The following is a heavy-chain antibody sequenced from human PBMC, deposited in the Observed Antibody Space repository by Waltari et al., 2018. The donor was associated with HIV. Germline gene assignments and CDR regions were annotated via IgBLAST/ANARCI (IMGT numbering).Heavy chain of an antibody. V-gene: IGHV3-74*03. CDR2: INSDGTSR. CDR1: GCTFPTTW. J-gene: IGHJ6*02. D-gene: IGHD2-8*01. Sequence: EVQLLESGGALVKPGGYLRLSCAPSGCTFPTTWLHWVCQAPGKGLVWVARINSDGTSRAYGASMKGRFTISRDNGNNTLDLQMRRLRVEDTAVYYCVRVEYVGWASDYHYGMDVWGQGTTVIVSS. CDR3: VRVEYVGWASDYHYGMDV.